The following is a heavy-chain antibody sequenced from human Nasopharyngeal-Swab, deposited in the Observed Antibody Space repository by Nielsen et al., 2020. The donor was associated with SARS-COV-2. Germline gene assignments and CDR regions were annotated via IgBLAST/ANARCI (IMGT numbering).Heavy chain of an antibody. CDR3: ARDTSGSIAVADY. J-gene: IGHJ4*02. CDR2: MNPNSGNT. CDR1: GYTFTSYD. D-gene: IGHD6-19*01. Sequence: VSVKVSCKASGYTFTSYDINWVRQATGQGLEWMGWMNPNSGNTGYAQKFQGRVTMTRNTSISTAYMELSSLRSEDTAVYYCARDTSGSIAVADYWGQGTLVTVSS. V-gene: IGHV1-8*01.